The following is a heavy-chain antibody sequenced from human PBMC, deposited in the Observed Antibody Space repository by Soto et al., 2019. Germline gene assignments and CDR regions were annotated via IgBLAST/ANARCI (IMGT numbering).Heavy chain of an antibody. CDR2: IKADGSET. Sequence: EVQVVESGGGLVQPGGSLRLSCVASGFSFSTYWMSWVRQVPGTGLEWVANIKADGSETHYVDSVRGRFTISRDNAKTSIYLQVNSLRAEDTAVYYCAKGGHIDFCGQGTLVTVSS. CDR3: AKGGHIDF. D-gene: IGHD3-16*01. CDR1: GFSFSTYW. J-gene: IGHJ4*02. V-gene: IGHV3-7*03.